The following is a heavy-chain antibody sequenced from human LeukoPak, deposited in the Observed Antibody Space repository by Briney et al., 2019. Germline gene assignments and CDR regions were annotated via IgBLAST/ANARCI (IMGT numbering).Heavy chain of an antibody. J-gene: IGHJ4*02. CDR1: GGSISNYY. CDR3: AREYGDFDY. V-gene: IGHV4-4*07. Sequence: SETLSLTCTVSGGSISNYYWSWIRQPAGKGLEWIGRINRSGGTNYNPSLKSRVTMSVDTSKNQFSLRPNSVTAADTAVYYCAREYGDFDYWGQGTLVTVSS. CDR2: INRSGGT. D-gene: IGHD4-17*01.